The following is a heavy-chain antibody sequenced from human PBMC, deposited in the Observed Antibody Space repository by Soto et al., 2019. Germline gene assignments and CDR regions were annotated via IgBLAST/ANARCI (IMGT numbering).Heavy chain of an antibody. CDR2: IYPGDSDT. V-gene: IGHV5-51*07. CDR3: ARHAISYSSALSDF. J-gene: IGHJ4*02. CDR1: GDLYSRYW. Sequence: GHSVTLSFDGCGDLYSRYWMGCEHAKRGKGLEWMGIIYPGDSDTRYSPSFQGQVTISADKSISTAYLQWSSLKASDTAMYYCARHAISYSSALSDFRGQRTLVIVAS. D-gene: IGHD6-19*01.